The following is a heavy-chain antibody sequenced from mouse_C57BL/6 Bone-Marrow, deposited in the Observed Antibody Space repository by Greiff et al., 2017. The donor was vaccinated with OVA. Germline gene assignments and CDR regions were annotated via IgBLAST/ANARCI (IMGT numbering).Heavy chain of an antibody. J-gene: IGHJ3*01. D-gene: IGHD3-2*02. Sequence: QVQLKESGAELVRPGASVTLSCKASGYTFTDYEMHWVKQTPVHGLEWIGAIDPETGGTAYNQKFKGKAILTADKSSSTAYMELRSLTSEDSAVYYCTRLDSSGPAWFAYWGQGTLVTVSA. CDR3: TRLDSSGPAWFAY. V-gene: IGHV1-15*01. CDR1: GYTFTDYE. CDR2: IDPETGGT.